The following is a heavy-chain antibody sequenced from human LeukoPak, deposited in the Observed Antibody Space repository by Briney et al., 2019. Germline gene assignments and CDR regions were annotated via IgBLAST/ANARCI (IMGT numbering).Heavy chain of an antibody. CDR2: ISSSGGTT. J-gene: IGHJ4*02. D-gene: IGHD3-9*01. V-gene: IGHV3-23*01. CDR3: AKAAGNTGYYGRYYLDY. CDR1: GFTFSSYA. Sequence: PGGSLRLSCAASGFTFSSYAMSWVRQAPGKGLEWVSAISSSGGTTYYADSVKGRFTISRDNSKNTVYLQMNSLRADDTAVYYCAKAAGNTGYYGRYYLDYWGQGTLVTVSS.